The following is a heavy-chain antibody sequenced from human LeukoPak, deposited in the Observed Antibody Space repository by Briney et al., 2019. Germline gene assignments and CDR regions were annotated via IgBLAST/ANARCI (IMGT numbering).Heavy chain of an antibody. V-gene: IGHV3-73*01. J-gene: IGHJ4*02. Sequence: PGGSLRLSCAASGFTFSGSAMYWVRQASGKGLEWVGRIRSKANSYATVYAASVKGRFTISRDDSKNTAYLQMNSLKTEDTAVYYCTSGGYSYGSLNFWGQGTLLTLSS. CDR3: TSGGYSYGSLNF. CDR1: GFTFSGSA. CDR2: IRSKANSYAT. D-gene: IGHD5-18*01.